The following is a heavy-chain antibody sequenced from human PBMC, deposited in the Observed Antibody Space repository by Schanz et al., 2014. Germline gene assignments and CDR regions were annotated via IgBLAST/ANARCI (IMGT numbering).Heavy chain of an antibody. CDR3: ARVKYCTITRCYRTETEGIYYMDV. CDR2: ISGGGGTT. CDR1: GFTFSSYA. D-gene: IGHD2-2*01. V-gene: IGHV3-23*01. J-gene: IGHJ6*03. Sequence: VQLLESGGGLVQPGGSLRLSCAASGFTFSSYAMSWVRQAPGKGLEWVSAISGGGGTTYYADSVKGRFTISRDNSKNTLYLQMNSLRAEDTAVYYCARVKYCTITRCYRTETEGIYYMDVWGKGTTVTVSS.